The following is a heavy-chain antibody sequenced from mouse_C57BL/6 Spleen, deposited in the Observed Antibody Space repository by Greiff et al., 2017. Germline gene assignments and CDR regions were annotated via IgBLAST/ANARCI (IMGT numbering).Heavy chain of an antibody. V-gene: IGHV5-6*01. D-gene: IGHD2-1*01. Sequence: EVQVVESGGDLVKPGGSLKLSCAASGFTFSSYGMSWVRQTPDKRLEWVATISSGGSYTYYPDSVKGRFTISRDNAKNTLYLQMSSLKSEDTAMYYCARHAGNPFAYWGQGTLVTVSA. J-gene: IGHJ3*01. CDR3: ARHAGNPFAY. CDR2: ISSGGSYT. CDR1: GFTFSSYG.